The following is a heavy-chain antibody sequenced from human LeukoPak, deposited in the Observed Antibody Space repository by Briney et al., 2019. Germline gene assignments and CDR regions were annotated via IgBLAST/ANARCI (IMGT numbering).Heavy chain of an antibody. J-gene: IGHJ5*02. CDR1: GFPFINYD. V-gene: IGHV1-8*01. D-gene: IGHD3-3*01. CDR2: MNPKSGSA. CDR3: ARNLDLSGYYMWFDP. Sequence: GASVTVSYTASGFPFINYDINWMRQATGQGLEWMGWMNPKSGSAGYAQKFQGRLTMTRNTSISTAYMELSSLRSEDTAIYYCARNLDLSGYYMWFDPWGQGTLVTVSS.